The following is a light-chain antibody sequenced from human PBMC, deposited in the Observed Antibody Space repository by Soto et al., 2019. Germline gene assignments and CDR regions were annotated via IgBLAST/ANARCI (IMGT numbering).Light chain of an antibody. J-gene: IGKJ1*01. Sequence: EIVLTQCPGTLSLSPAERATLSSKASQSVSSSYLAWYQQEPGQAPRLLIYGASSRATGIPDRFSGSGSGTDFTLTISRLEPEDFAVYYCQQYGSSAPTTFGQGTKVDIK. CDR3: QQYGSSAPTT. CDR2: GAS. V-gene: IGKV3-20*01. CDR1: QSVSSSY.